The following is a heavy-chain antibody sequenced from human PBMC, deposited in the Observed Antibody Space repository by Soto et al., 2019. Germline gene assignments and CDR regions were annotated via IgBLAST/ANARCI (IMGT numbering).Heavy chain of an antibody. J-gene: IGHJ5*02. D-gene: IGHD1-26*01. Sequence: EVQLVESGGGLVQPGGSLRLSCAASGFTVSNNYINWVRQAPGKGLEWVSVIYSGGSTYYADSVKGRFTISRDNSKNTLYLQMNSLRAEDTAVCYCARGGPPTSNWFDPWGQGTLVTVSS. CDR1: GFTVSNNY. CDR2: IYSGGST. V-gene: IGHV3-66*01. CDR3: ARGGPPTSNWFDP.